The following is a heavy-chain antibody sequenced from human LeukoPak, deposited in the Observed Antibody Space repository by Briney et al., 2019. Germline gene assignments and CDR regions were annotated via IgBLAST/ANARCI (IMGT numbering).Heavy chain of an antibody. CDR1: GFTFSSYA. CDR2: TSGSGGST. CDR3: AKVIPGYYDSSGYYYDY. J-gene: IGHJ4*02. Sequence: GGSLRLSCAASGFTFSSYAMSWVRQAPGKGLEWVSATSGSGGSTYYADSVKGRFTISRDNSKNTLYLQMNSLRAEDTAVYYCAKVIPGYYDSSGYYYDYWGQGTLVTVSS. D-gene: IGHD3-22*01. V-gene: IGHV3-23*01.